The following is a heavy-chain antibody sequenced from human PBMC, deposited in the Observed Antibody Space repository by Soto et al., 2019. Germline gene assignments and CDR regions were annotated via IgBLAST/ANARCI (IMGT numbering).Heavy chain of an antibody. J-gene: IGHJ4*02. CDR2: IASAGDT. CDR1: GFTFSNYD. V-gene: IGHV3-13*04. D-gene: IGHD2-8*02. CDR3: VALGAHIF. Sequence: EVQLLESGGGLVQPGGSLRLSCVVSGFTFSNYDMHWVRQATGKGLEWVSAIASAGDTYYADSVKGRFTISRENAGDSLFLQMSSLRGGDTAVYYCVALGAHIFWGQGTGVTVSS.